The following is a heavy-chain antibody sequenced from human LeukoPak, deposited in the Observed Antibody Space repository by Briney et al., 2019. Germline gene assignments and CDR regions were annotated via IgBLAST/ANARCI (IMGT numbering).Heavy chain of an antibody. D-gene: IGHD6-19*01. CDR2: VYSGGTT. CDR3: ARENRLRGSGWSATNWFDP. V-gene: IGHV3-53*01. J-gene: IGHJ5*02. Sequence: PGGSLRLSCAASGFTVSSKHMTWVRQAPGKGLEWVSVVYSGGTTYYADSVKGRFTISKDNSNNTLYLQMNSLRAEDTAVYYCARENRLRGSGWSATNWFDPWGQGTLVTVSS. CDR1: GFTVSSKH.